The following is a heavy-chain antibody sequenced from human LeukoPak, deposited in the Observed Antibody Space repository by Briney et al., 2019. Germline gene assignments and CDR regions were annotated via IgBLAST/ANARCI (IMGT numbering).Heavy chain of an antibody. CDR3: ARARSGYYYDAFDI. Sequence: PGGSLRLSCAASGFTFSSYSMNWVRQAPGKGLEWVSSISSSSSYIYYADSVKGRFTISRDNAKNSLYLQMNSLRAEDTAVYYCARARSGYYYDAFDIWGQGTMVTVSS. J-gene: IGHJ3*02. V-gene: IGHV3-21*01. D-gene: IGHD3-22*01. CDR1: GFTFSSYS. CDR2: ISSSSSYI.